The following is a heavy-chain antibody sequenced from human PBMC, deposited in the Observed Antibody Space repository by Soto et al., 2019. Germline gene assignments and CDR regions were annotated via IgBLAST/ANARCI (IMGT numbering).Heavy chain of an antibody. Sequence: QVHLVESGGGVVRPGRSLRLDCVASGFTFSTYGMHWVRQAPGKGLQWVAVIWYDGTNAYYADSVKGRFTISRDNTKDTLYLEMNNLRNEDTAVYYWARVEAPLIHSDHYYYGMDVWGQGTTVTV. J-gene: IGHJ6*02. CDR3: ARVEAPLIHSDHYYYGMDV. CDR2: IWYDGTNA. D-gene: IGHD5-18*01. CDR1: GFTFSTYG. V-gene: IGHV3-33*01.